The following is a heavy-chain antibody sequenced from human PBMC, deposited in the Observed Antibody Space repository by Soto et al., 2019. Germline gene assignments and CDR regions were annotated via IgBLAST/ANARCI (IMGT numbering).Heavy chain of an antibody. CDR2: IYYSGST. CDR1: GGSISSGGYY. CDR3: ARGGGEGGGDI. J-gene: IGHJ3*02. V-gene: IGHV4-31*01. Sequence: QVQLQESGPGLVKPSQTLSLTCTVSGGSISSGGYYWSWIRQHPGKGLEWIGYIYYSGSTYYNPSLKSLVPISVGTSKHPFPLKLSSATAAGTGVCYVARGGGEGGGDIWGQGTMVTVSS. D-gene: IGHD3-16*01.